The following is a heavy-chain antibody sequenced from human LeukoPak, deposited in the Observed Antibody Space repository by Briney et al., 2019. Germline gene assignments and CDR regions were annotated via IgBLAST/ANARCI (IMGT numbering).Heavy chain of an antibody. CDR1: GGSISSYY. V-gene: IGHV4-59*01. CDR3: ARYYYDSSGYCFDY. CDR2: IYYSGST. J-gene: IGHJ4*02. D-gene: IGHD3-22*01. Sequence: PSATLSLTCTVCGGSISSYYPCCIRPPPGKRLEWFGYIYYSGSTNYNPSLKSRFTISVDTSKKQFSLKLSSVTAADTAVYYCARYYYDSSGYCFDYWGQGTLVTVSS.